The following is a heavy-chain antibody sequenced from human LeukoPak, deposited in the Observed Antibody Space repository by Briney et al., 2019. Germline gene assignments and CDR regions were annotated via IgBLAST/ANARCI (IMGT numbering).Heavy chain of an antibody. J-gene: IGHJ4*02. D-gene: IGHD3-22*01. Sequence: PSGTLSLTCAVSGGSISSSNWWSWVRQPPGKGLEWIGEIYHSGSTNYNPSLKSRVTISVDKSKNQFPLKLSSVTAADTAVYYCARVEYYYDSSGYHSKFDYWGQGTLVTVSS. V-gene: IGHV4-4*02. CDR3: ARVEYYYDSSGYHSKFDY. CDR1: GGSISSSNW. CDR2: IYHSGST.